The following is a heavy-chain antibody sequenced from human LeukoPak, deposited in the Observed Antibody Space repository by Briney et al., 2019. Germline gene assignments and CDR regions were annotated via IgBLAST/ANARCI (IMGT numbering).Heavy chain of an antibody. V-gene: IGHV4-39*01. D-gene: IGHD3-10*01. J-gene: IGHJ6*02. CDR1: GVSISRSRYF. Sequence: PSETLSLTCTVSGVSISRSRYFWGWIRQPPGKGLEWIGTISYSGSTYYNPPLKSRVTISVDTSKNQFSLRLSSVTAADTAVYYCARHRGYYDDMDVWGQGTTVTVSS. CDR2: ISYSGST. CDR3: ARHRGYYDDMDV.